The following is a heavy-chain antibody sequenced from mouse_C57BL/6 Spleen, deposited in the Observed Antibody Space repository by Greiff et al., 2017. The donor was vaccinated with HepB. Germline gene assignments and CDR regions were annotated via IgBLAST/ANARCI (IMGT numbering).Heavy chain of an antibody. V-gene: IGHV5-17*01. J-gene: IGHJ4*01. D-gene: IGHD1-1*01. CDR1: GFTFSDYG. Sequence: EVKLMESGGGLVKPGGSLKLSCAASGFTFSDYGMHWVRQAPEKGLEWVAYISSGSSTIYYADTVKGRFTISRDNAKNTLFLQMTSLRSEDTAMYYCARSLHRYGSSYYYAMDYWGQGTSVTVSS. CDR3: ARSLHRYGSSYYYAMDY. CDR2: ISSGSSTI.